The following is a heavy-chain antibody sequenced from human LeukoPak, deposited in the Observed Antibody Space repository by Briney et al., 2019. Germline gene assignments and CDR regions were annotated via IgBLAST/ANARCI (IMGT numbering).Heavy chain of an antibody. Sequence: GGSLRLSCAASGFTFSSYAMSWVRQAPGKGLEWVSVISGSGGSTYYAGSVKGRFTISRDNSKNTLYLQMNSLRAEDTAVYYCAKAGWSGSYYYFDYWGQGTLVTVPS. V-gene: IGHV3-23*01. CDR3: AKAGWSGSYYYFDY. CDR1: GFTFSSYA. J-gene: IGHJ4*02. D-gene: IGHD1-26*01. CDR2: ISGSGGST.